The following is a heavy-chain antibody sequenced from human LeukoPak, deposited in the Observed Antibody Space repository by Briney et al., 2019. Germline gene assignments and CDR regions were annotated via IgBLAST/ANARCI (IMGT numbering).Heavy chain of an antibody. CDR1: GGTFSSYA. J-gene: IGHJ6*03. Sequence: ASVKVSCKASGGTFSSYAISWVRQAPGQGLEWMGGILPIFGTANYAQKFQGRVTITADESTSTAYMELSSLRSEDTAVYYCASPAKYSNYDYYYYMDVWGKGTTVTVSS. D-gene: IGHD4-11*01. V-gene: IGHV1-69*13. CDR2: ILPIFGTA. CDR3: ASPAKYSNYDYYYYMDV.